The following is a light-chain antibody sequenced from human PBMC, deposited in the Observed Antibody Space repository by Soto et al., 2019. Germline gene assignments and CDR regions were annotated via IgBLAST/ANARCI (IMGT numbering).Light chain of an antibody. CDR1: SNDVGGHNS. V-gene: IGLV2-14*01. CDR2: EVT. Sequence: QSVLTQPASVSGSPGRSITISCTGTSNDVGGHNSVCWYQQHPGKVPKLLIYEVTNRPSGISYRFSGSKSGNTASLTISGLQAEDEADYYCSSYVTGHTVVFGGGTKVTVL. J-gene: IGLJ3*02. CDR3: SSYVTGHTVV.